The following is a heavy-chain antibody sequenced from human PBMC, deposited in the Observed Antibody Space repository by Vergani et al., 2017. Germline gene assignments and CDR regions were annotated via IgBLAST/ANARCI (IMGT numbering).Heavy chain of an antibody. V-gene: IGHV3-74*03. CDR1: GFTFSSFW. CDR3: AIDRRLSSSPSRDYYYYMDV. D-gene: IGHD6-6*01. Sequence: EVQLVESGGGLAQPGGSLRLSCAASGFTFSSFWIHWVRQAPGKGLVWVSRINTDGSRTTYAYSVKGRFTFSRDNAKNTVFLQMNSLRAEDTAVYYCAIDRRLSSSPSRDYYYYMDVPGKGSTFTV. CDR2: INTDGSRT. J-gene: IGHJ6*03.